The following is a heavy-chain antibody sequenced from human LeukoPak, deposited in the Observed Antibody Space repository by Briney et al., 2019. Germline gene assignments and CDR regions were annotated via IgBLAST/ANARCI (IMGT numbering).Heavy chain of an antibody. D-gene: IGHD3-9*01. Sequence: GGSLRLSCAASGFTFRTYAMSWVRQAPGKGLEWVSGISGSGGSTYYADSVKGRFTISRDNAKNTLYLQMSSLRAEDTAVYFCAKGAYYDISTGACDYWGQGTLVTVSS. CDR1: GFTFRTYA. J-gene: IGHJ4*02. CDR3: AKGAYYDISTGACDY. CDR2: ISGSGGST. V-gene: IGHV3-23*01.